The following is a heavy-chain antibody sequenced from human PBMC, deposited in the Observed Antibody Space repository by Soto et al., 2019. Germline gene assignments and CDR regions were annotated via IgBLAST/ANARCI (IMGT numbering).Heavy chain of an antibody. J-gene: IGHJ4*02. CDR1: GGTFSSYT. V-gene: IGHV1-69*02. CDR3: ARGTAMALDY. D-gene: IGHD5-18*01. CDR2: IIPILGIA. Sequence: QVQLVQSGAEVKKPGSSVKVSCKASGGTFSSYTISWVRQAPGRGLEWMGRIIPILGIANYAQKFQGRVTITAGKSTSTAYMELSSLRSEDTAVYYCARGTAMALDYWGQGTLVTVSS.